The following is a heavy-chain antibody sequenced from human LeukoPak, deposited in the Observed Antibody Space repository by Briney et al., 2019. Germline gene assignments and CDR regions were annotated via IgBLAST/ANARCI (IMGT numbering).Heavy chain of an antibody. Sequence: GGSLRLSCEASGFSFSSSWMSWVRQAPGKGLEWVALMNPDGSATSFVDSVEGRFSISRDNAKNSLYLQMNSLGADDTGVYYCARDPNHGALDYWGQGTLVTVSS. CDR2: MNPDGSAT. J-gene: IGHJ4*02. CDR1: GFSFSSSW. V-gene: IGHV3-7*01. D-gene: IGHD1-14*01. CDR3: ARDPNHGALDY.